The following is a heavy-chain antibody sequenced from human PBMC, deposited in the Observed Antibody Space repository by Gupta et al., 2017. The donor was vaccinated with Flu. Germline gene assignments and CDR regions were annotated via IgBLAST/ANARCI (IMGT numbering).Heavy chain of an antibody. V-gene: IGHV1-18*03. D-gene: IGHD2-15*01. CDR2: VYTNDA. CDR3: SRVVGAADICAMDV. Sequence: VYTNDANYAQKFQGRVTMTTDTSTSTDYMELRRLTYDDIAVYYCSRVVGAADICAMDVWGQGTTVTVSS. J-gene: IGHJ6*02.